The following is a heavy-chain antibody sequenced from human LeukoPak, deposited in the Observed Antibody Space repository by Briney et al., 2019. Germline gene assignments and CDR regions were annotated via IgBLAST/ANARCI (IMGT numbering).Heavy chain of an antibody. D-gene: IGHD5-24*01. Sequence: GASVKVSCKASGYTFTSYGISWVRQAPGQGLEWMGRIIPILGIANYAQKFQGRVTITADKSTSTAYMELSSLRSEDTAVYYCAIEMATPFDYWGQGTLVTVSS. CDR1: GYTFTSYG. CDR3: AIEMATPFDY. CDR2: IIPILGIA. V-gene: IGHV1-69*04. J-gene: IGHJ4*02.